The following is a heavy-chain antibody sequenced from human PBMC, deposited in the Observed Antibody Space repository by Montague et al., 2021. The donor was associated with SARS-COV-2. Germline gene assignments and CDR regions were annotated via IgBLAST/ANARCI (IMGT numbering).Heavy chain of an antibody. J-gene: IGHJ5*02. V-gene: IGHV4-59*01. CDR3: ARGASELPS. Sequence: SETLSLTCTVSGGSMSGYHWSWILQPPGKGLEWIGYIYYSGGTNYNPSLNSRVTISVDTSKNQLSLKLNSATAADTAVYYCARGASELPSWGQGALVTVSS. CDR1: GGSMSGYH. CDR2: IYYSGGT. D-gene: IGHD3-10*01.